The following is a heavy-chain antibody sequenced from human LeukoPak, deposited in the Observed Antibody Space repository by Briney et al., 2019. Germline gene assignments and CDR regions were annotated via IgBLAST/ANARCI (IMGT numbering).Heavy chain of an antibody. CDR2: ISYDGSNK. V-gene: IGHV3-30-3*01. CDR1: GFTFSSYA. CDR3: ARDADNVLLWFGELYN. J-gene: IGHJ4*02. D-gene: IGHD3-10*01. Sequence: GRSLRLSCAASGFTFSSYAMHWVRQAPGKGLEWVAVISYDGSNKYYADSVKGRFTISRDNSKNTLYLQMNSLRAEDTAVYYCARDADNVLLWFGELYNWGQGTLVTVSS.